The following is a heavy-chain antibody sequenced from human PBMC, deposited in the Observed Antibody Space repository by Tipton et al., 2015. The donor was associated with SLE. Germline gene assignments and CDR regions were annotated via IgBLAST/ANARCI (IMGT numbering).Heavy chain of an antibody. Sequence: TLSLTCTVSGASISSYYWSWIRQPPGKGLEWIGYIYYSGSTNYKPSLKSRVTISVDTSKNQFSLKLNSVTAADTAMYFCARSPGRLRSMDYWGQGTLVTVSS. D-gene: IGHD3-3*01. CDR2: IYYSGST. J-gene: IGHJ4*02. CDR1: GASISSYY. CDR3: ARSPGRLRSMDY. V-gene: IGHV4-59*07.